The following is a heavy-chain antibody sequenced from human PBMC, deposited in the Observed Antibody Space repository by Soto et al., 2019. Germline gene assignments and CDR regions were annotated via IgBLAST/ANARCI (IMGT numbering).Heavy chain of an antibody. CDR3: ATLARGFGVAGDAFDI. CDR1: GFTFSSYW. Sequence: GGSLRLSCAASGFTFSSYWMSWVRQAPGKGLEWVANIKQDGSEKYYVDSVKGRFTISRDNAKNSLYLQMNSLRAEDTAVYYCATLARGFGVAGDAFDIWGQGTMVTVSS. D-gene: IGHD3-3*01. CDR2: IKQDGSEK. V-gene: IGHV3-7*05. J-gene: IGHJ3*02.